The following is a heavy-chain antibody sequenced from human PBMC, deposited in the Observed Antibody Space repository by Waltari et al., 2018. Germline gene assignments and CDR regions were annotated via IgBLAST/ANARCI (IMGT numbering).Heavy chain of an antibody. D-gene: IGHD3-9*01. CDR2: ISSSSSYI. J-gene: IGHJ4*02. CDR1: GFTFSSYS. Sequence: EVQLVESGGGLVKPGGSLRLSCAASGFTFSSYSMNWVRQAPGKGLEWVSSISSSSSYIYYADSVKGRFTISRDNAKNSLYLQMNSLRAEDTAVYYCARDLYDILTGYHKGDFDYWGQGTLVTVSS. V-gene: IGHV3-21*01. CDR3: ARDLYDILTGYHKGDFDY.